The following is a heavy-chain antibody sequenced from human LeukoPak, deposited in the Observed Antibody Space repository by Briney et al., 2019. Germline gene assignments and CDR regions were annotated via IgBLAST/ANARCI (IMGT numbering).Heavy chain of an antibody. J-gene: IGHJ1*01. Sequence: PSETLSLTCAVYGGSFSGYYWSWIRQPPGKGLEWIGEINHSGSTNYNPSLKSRVTISVDTSKNLFSLKLSSVTAADTAVYYCARTYSSGWPEYFQHWGQGTLVTVSS. CDR3: ARTYSSGWPEYFQH. CDR1: GGSFSGYY. D-gene: IGHD6-19*01. CDR2: INHSGST. V-gene: IGHV4-34*01.